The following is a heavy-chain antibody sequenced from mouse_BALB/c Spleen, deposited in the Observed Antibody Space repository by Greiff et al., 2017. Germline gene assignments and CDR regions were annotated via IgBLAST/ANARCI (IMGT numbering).Heavy chain of an antibody. D-gene: IGHD2-3*01. V-gene: IGHV3-2*02. CDR1: GYSITSDYA. Sequence: EVKLMESGPGLVKPSQSLSLTCTVTGYSITSDYAWNWIRQFPGNKLEWMGYISYSGSTSYNPSLKSRISITRDTSKNQFFLQLNSVTTEDTATYYCARDGYYVNWYFDVWGAGTTVTVSS. J-gene: IGHJ1*01. CDR3: ARDGYYVNWYFDV. CDR2: ISYSGST.